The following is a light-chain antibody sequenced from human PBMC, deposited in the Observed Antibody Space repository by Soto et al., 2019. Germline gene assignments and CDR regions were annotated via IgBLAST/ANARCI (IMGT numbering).Light chain of an antibody. V-gene: IGKV3D-15*01. CDR1: QSVSNN. CDR2: GAS. CDR3: HQYSVWPLT. J-gene: IGKJ4*01. Sequence: EIVLTQSPATLSVSPGERAALSCRASQSVSNNLAWYQQKPGQPPRLLIFGASTRATGIPARFSGSGSEAEFALPISTLQPEDFAVYYCHQYSVWPLTFGGGTKVEIK.